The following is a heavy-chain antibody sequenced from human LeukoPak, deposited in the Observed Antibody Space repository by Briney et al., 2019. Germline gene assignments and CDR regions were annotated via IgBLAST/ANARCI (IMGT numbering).Heavy chain of an antibody. CDR3: AGELPTSSRRSTAVGGY. J-gene: IGHJ4*02. D-gene: IGHD6-19*01. CDR2: INHSGST. Sequence: SETLSLTCAVYGGSFSGYYWSWIRQPPGKGLEWIGEINHSGSTNYNPSLKSRVTISVDTSKNQFSLKLSSVTAADTAVYYCAGELPTSSRRSTAVGGYWGQGTLVTVSS. V-gene: IGHV4-34*01. CDR1: GGSFSGYY.